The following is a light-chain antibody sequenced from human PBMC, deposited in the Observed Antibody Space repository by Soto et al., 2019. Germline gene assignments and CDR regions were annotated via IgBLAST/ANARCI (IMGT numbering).Light chain of an antibody. CDR1: QSLVHSDGNSY. Sequence: DFVMTQTPLSSPVTLGQPASISCRSSQSLVHSDGNSYLSWLHQRPGQPPRLLISIISNRFSGVRDRFSGSGAGTAFTLKISRVETEDVGVYYCMQATQPYTFGQGTKLEIK. J-gene: IGKJ2*01. CDR3: MQATQPYT. CDR2: IIS. V-gene: IGKV2-24*01.